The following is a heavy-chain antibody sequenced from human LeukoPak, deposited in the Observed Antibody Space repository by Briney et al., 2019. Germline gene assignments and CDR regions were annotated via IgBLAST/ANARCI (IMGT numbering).Heavy chain of an antibody. Sequence: GGSLRLSCAASGFNFIDYSMNWVRQAPGKGLEWISYIGISSCNTNYAYSVKGRFTISRDKARNSLYLQINSMRVEETAMYYCARDHRYAFDNWGHGTLVTVSS. CDR3: ARDHRYAFDN. CDR1: GFNFIDYS. J-gene: IGHJ4*01. D-gene: IGHD5-12*01. CDR2: IGISSCNT. V-gene: IGHV3-48*01.